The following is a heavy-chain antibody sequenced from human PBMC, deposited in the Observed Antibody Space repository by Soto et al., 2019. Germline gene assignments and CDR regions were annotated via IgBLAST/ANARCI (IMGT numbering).Heavy chain of an antibody. CDR3: AKARGWFDP. V-gene: IGHV1-46*01. J-gene: IGHJ5*02. D-gene: IGHD3-10*01. CDR1: GSTFITYY. CDR2: INPNGGST. Sequence: QVQLVQSGPEVMKPGASVKISCKASGSTFITYYIHWVRQAPGQGLEWMGVINPNGGSTDYAQKFQGRVTMTRDTSTSTVYLELSSMRSEDTAVYYCAKARGWFDPWGQGTRVTVSS.